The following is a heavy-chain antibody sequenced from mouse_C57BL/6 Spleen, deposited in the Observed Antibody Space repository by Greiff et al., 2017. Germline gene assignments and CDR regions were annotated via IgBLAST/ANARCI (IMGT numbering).Heavy chain of an antibody. CDR3: ARSGYYGDDYYAMDY. CDR2: IDPSDSYT. D-gene: IGHD2-13*01. CDR1: GYTFTSYW. V-gene: IGHV1-69*01. J-gene: IGHJ4*01. Sequence: VQLQQPGAELVMPGASVKLSCKASGYTFTSYWMHWVKQRPGQGLEWIGEIDPSDSYTNYNQKFKGKSTLTVDKSSSTAYMQLSSLTSEDSAVYYCARSGYYGDDYYAMDYWGQGTSVTVSS.